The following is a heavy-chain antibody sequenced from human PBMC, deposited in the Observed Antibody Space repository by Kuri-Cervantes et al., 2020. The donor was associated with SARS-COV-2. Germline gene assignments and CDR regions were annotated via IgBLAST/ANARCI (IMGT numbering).Heavy chain of an antibody. V-gene: IGHV4-34*01. Sequence: GSLRLSCGVYGGSFSDYYWTWIRQPPMKGLEWIGEINHTGSATYNPSLKSRVTISVDTSKDQFSLRLSSVTAADSATYYCARASLGFCSYDSCPPDVWGQGTTVTVSS. CDR1: GGSFSDYY. CDR2: INHTGSA. CDR3: ARASLGFCSYDSCPPDV. J-gene: IGHJ6*02. D-gene: IGHD2-15*01.